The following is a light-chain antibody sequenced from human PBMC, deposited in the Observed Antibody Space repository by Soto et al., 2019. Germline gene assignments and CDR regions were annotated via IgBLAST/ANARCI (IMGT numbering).Light chain of an antibody. CDR1: SSDVGGYNY. Sequence: QSALTQPASVSGSPGQSITISCTGTSSDVGGYNYVSWYQQHPGKAPKLMIYEVSHRPSGVSNRFSGSKSGNTASLTISGLQAEDEADYYCSSYTTSGTLVVFCGGTKVTVL. CDR2: EVS. V-gene: IGLV2-14*01. J-gene: IGLJ2*01. CDR3: SSYTTSGTLVV.